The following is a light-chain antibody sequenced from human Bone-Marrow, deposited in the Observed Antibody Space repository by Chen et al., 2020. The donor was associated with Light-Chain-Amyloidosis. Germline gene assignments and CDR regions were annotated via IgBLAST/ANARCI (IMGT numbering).Light chain of an antibody. CDR2: DDS. Sequence: SYALTQPPSVSVAPGQTATIACGGNNIGSTSVHWYQQTPGQAPLLVVYDDSDRPSGIPERLSGSNSGNTATLTISRVEAGDEADYYCQVWDRSSDRPVFGGGTKLTVL. CDR1: NIGSTS. V-gene: IGLV3-21*02. CDR3: QVWDRSSDRPV. J-gene: IGLJ3*02.